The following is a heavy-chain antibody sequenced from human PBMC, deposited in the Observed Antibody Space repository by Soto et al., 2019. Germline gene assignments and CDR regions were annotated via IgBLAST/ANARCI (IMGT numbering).Heavy chain of an antibody. D-gene: IGHD2-8*01. CDR2: IIPVVGTT. CDR1: GDTFTTNS. CDR3: ARGLLYATTYFDY. V-gene: IGHV1-69*06. J-gene: IGHJ4*02. Sequence: QVQLVQSGAEVKKPGSSVQVSCKASGDTFTTNSLNWVRQAPGQGLEWMGGIIPVVGTTTYAQKYQDRDTITGDKSTNTAYIELSSLRSDDTAVYYCARGLLYATTYFDYWGQGTPVTVSS.